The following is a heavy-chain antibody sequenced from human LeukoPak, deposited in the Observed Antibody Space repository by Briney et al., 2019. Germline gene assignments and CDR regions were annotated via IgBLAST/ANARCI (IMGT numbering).Heavy chain of an antibody. V-gene: IGHV1-2*02. D-gene: IGHD6-19*01. CDR1: GYTFTCYY. CDR2: INPNSGGT. Sequence: GASVKVSCKASGYTFTCYYMHWVRQAPGQGLEWMGWINPNSGGTNYAQKFQGRVTMTRDTSISTAYMELSRLRSDDTAVYYCARDQSTGYSSGDYDYWGQGTLVTVSS. J-gene: IGHJ4*02. CDR3: ARDQSTGYSSGDYDY.